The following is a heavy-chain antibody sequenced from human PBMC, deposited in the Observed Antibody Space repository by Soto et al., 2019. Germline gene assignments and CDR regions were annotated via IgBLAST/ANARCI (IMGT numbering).Heavy chain of an antibody. J-gene: IGHJ3*02. CDR1: VYTFTSYY. D-gene: IGHD2-2*01. V-gene: IGHV1-46*01. CDR2: INPSGGST. Sequence: ASVNVSCKPSVYTFTSYYMHWVRQAPGQGLEWLGIINPSGGSTRYAQKFQGRVTMHRDTSTSTVYMELSSLRSEDPAVYYCAREEGWGDCSSTSCYDAFDIWGQGTMVTVSS. CDR3: AREEGWGDCSSTSCYDAFDI.